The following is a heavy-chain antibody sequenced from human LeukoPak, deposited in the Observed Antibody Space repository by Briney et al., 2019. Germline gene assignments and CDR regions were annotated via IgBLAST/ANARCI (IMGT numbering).Heavy chain of an antibody. V-gene: IGHV3-7*01. CDR3: ARVRYTLWDAFDI. CDR1: GFTFSSYW. J-gene: IGHJ3*02. D-gene: IGHD3-16*02. Sequence: PGGSLRLSCVASGFTFSSYWMTWVRQAPGKGLEWVANIKRDGSAKYYVDSVKGRFTISRDNAKNSLYLQMNSLRAEDTAVYYCARVRYTLWDAFDIWGQGTMVTVSS. CDR2: IKRDGSAK.